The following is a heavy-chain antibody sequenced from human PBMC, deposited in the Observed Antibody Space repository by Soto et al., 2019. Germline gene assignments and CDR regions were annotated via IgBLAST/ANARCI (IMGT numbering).Heavy chain of an antibody. CDR3: ARVPDY. CDR1: GRSISSGCYY. D-gene: IGHD2-2*01. CDR2: IYHSGST. J-gene: IGHJ4*02. Sequence: SETLSLTSPVSGRSISSGCYYWSWIRQPPGKGLEWIGYIYHSGSTYYNPSLKSRVTISVDRSKNQFSLKLSSATAADTAVYYCARVPDYWGQGTLVTVSS. V-gene: IGHV4-30-2*01.